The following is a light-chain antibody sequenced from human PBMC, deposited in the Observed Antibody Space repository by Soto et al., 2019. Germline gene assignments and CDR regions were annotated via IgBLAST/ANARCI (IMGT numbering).Light chain of an antibody. CDR3: LHYGNLPPFT. CDR1: QDISNY. V-gene: IGKV1-33*01. CDR2: DAS. Sequence: DIQMTQSPSSLSASVGDRVTITCQASQDISNYLNWYQQKPGKAPKLLIFDASNLETGVPSRFSGSGSVTDFAFTISSLQPEEIAPNYLLHYGNLPPFTLGQQTRLHIK. J-gene: IGKJ5*01.